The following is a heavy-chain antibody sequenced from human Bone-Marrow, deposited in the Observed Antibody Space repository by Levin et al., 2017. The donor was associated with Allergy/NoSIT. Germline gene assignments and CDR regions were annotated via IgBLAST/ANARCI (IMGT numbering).Heavy chain of an antibody. J-gene: IGHJ4*02. CDR3: ARTLGYCSGDSCYFYFDY. Sequence: SETLSLTCTVSNFSISSGHYWGWVRQPPGKGLEWFGNIYHSGSTFSNPSLKSRVTLSVDASKNQFGLKVSSVTAADTAVYYCARTLGYCSGDSCYFYFDYWGRGTLVTVSS. CDR2: IYHSGST. D-gene: IGHD2-15*01. V-gene: IGHV4-38-2*02. CDR1: NFSISSGHY.